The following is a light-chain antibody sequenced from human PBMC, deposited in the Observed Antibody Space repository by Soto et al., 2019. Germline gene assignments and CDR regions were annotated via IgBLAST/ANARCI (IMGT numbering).Light chain of an antibody. V-gene: IGKV3-20*01. J-gene: IGKJ2*01. CDR3: QQYGSSPPYT. Sequence: EVVLTQSPGTLSLSPGERATLSCRASQSVTNNYFAWYQQKPGLAPRLLIFGSSDRATGTPDRFSGSGSGTDFTLTISRLEPEDSAVYYCQQYGSSPPYTFGQGTKLEIK. CDR2: GSS. CDR1: QSVTNNY.